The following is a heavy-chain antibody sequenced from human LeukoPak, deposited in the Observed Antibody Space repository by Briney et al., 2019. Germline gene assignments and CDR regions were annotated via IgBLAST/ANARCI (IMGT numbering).Heavy chain of an antibody. CDR1: GFTFSDYS. J-gene: IGHJ4*02. V-gene: IGHV3-48*01. CDR2: ISSSSSTI. D-gene: IGHD7-27*01. Sequence: GSLRLSCAASGFTFSDYSMNWVRQAPGKGLEWVSYISSSSSTIYYADSVKGRFTISRDNAKKSLYLRMDSLRAEDTAVYYCARDPPNWGFGYWGQGTLVTVSS. CDR3: ARDPPNWGFGY.